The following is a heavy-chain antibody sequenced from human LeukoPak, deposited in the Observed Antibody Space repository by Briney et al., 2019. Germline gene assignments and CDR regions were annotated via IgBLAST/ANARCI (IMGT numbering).Heavy chain of an antibody. J-gene: IGHJ4*02. V-gene: IGHV4-39*07. CDR2: IYYSGST. CDR1: GGSFSSSSYY. D-gene: IGHD5-24*01. CDR3: ARDSQMATID. Sequence: PSETLSLTCTVSGGSFSSSSYYCGWIRQPPGKGLEWIRSIYYSGSTYYNPSLKSRVTISVDTSKNQFSLKLSSVTAADTAVYYCARDSQMATIDWGQGTLVTVSS.